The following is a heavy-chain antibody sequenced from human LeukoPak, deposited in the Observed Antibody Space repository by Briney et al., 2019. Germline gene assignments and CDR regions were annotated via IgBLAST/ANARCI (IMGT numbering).Heavy chain of an antibody. CDR1: GGSISSYY. J-gene: IGHJ5*02. CDR2: INTSGTS. CDR3: AREDGGPRWLDP. V-gene: IGHV4-4*07. D-gene: IGHD6-25*01. Sequence: SETLSLTCTVSGGSISSYYWSWNRQPAGKGLEWIGRINTSGTSNDNPSLRSRVTMSVDTSKNQFSLNLSSVTAADTAVYYCAREDGGPRWLDPWGQGTLVTVSS.